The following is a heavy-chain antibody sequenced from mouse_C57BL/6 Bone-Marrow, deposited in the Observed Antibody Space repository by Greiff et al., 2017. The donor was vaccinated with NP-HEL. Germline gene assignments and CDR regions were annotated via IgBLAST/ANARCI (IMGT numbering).Heavy chain of an antibody. J-gene: IGHJ2*01. CDR2: IGPSDSYT. D-gene: IGHD2-12*01. V-gene: IGHV1-50*01. CDR1: GYTFTSYW. Sequence: QVQLQQPGAELVKPGASVNMSCKASGYTFTSYWVQWVKQRPGQGLEWIGEIGPSDSYTNYNQKFKGKATLTVDTSSSTAYMQLSSLTTEDTAVYYCERAEHNDSPFVDYWGQGTTLAVSS. CDR3: ERAEHNDSPFVDY.